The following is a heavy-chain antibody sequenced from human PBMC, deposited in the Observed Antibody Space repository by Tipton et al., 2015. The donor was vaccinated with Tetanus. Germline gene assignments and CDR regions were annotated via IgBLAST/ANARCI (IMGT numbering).Heavy chain of an antibody. CDR1: GASVSGGTDY. CDR2: VYPSGSA. CDR3: ARFYCGGACHSPYYNGMDV. J-gene: IGHJ6*02. D-gene: IGHD2-21*02. V-gene: IGHV4-61*01. Sequence: GLVKPSETLSLICTVSGASVSGGTDYWTWIRQPPGKGLEWIGHVYPSGSAYYNPSLESRVTLSVDRSKNQFSLNMRSVTTADTAIYYCARFYCGGACHSPYYNGMDVWGQGTTVTVSS.